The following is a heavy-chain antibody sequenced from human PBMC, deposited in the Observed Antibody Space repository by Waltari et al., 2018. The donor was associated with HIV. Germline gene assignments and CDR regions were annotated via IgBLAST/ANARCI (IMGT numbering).Heavy chain of an antibody. Sequence: QVQLQESGPGLVKPSETLSLTCTVSGYSIGSGYYWGWIRPPPATGLAWIGSFYHGGGTYYNPSLKSRVTISGDMSKNQFSLKLSSVTAADTAVYYCARGDYYDSSGYFGDAFDIWGRGTLVTVSS. D-gene: IGHD3-22*01. V-gene: IGHV4-38-2*02. CDR2: FYHGGGT. J-gene: IGHJ3*02. CDR1: GYSIGSGYY. CDR3: ARGDYYDSSGYFGDAFDI.